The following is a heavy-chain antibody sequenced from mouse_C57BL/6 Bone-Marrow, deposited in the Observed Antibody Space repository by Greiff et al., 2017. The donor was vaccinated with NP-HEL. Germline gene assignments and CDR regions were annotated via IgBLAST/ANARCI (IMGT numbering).Heavy chain of an antibody. D-gene: IGHD2-2*01. CDR3: TRGSMVTTTGDY. Sequence: EVQLVEPGTVLARPGASVKMSCKTSGYTFTSYWMHWVKQRPGQGLEWIGAIYPGNSDTNYNQKFKGKAKLTVVTSASTAYMELSSLTKEDSAVDDCTRGSMVTTTGDYWGQGTTLTVSS. CDR2: IYPGNSDT. J-gene: IGHJ2*01. CDR1: GYTFTSYW. V-gene: IGHV1-5*01.